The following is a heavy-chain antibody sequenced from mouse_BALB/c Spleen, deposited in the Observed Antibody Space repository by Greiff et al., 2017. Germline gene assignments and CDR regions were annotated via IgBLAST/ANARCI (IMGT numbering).Heavy chain of an antibody. D-gene: IGHD4-1*01. CDR3: ARGSLGLGAMDY. CDR1: GFTFSSYA. V-gene: IGHV5-6-5*01. CDR2: ISSGGST. J-gene: IGHJ4*01. Sequence: EVQVVESGGGLVKPGGSLKLSCAASGFTFSSYAMSWVRQTPEKRLEWVASISSGGSTYYPDSVKGRFTISRDNARNILYLQMSSLRSEDTAMYYCARGSLGLGAMDYWGQGTSVTVSS.